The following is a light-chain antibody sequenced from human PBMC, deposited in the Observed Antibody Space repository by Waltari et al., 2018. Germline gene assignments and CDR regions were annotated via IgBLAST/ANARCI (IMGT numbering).Light chain of an antibody. J-gene: IGKJ1*01. CDR1: QSIGTY. CDR3: QQSYTTPRT. V-gene: IGKV1-39*01. Sequence: DIQMTQSLSSLSASVGDRVTITCRASQSIGTYLNWYQHKPGRAPELLIYAASTLQGGVPSRFSGSGSETHFTLAISSLQREDFATYYCQQSYTTPRTFGQGTKVEIK. CDR2: AAS.